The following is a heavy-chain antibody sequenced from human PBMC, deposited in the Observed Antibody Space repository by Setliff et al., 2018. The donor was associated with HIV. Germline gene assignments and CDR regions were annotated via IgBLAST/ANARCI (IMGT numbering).Heavy chain of an antibody. V-gene: IGHV4-59*02. CDR3: ASGQQNFDY. D-gene: IGHD6-13*01. J-gene: IGHJ4*02. CDR2: IYYSGTT. CDR1: GGSVSNYY. Sequence: KASETLSLTCAVSGGSVSNYYWSWIRQPPGKGLEWIGYIYYSGTTNYNPSLKSRVTMSVDTSRNQLSLKVRSVTAADTAVYYCASGQQNFDYWGQGTLVTVSS.